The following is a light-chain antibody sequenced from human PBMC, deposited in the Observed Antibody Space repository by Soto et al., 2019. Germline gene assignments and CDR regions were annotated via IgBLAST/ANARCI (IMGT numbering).Light chain of an antibody. CDR1: QSVSFY. Sequence: EIVLTQSPGTLSLSPGDRATLSCRASQSVSFYLDWYQQKPGQAPRLLIYDAFNRATGIPARFSGSGSGTDFTLTISSLEPEHFAVYYCQQRSNWPPQITFGQGTRLEIK. V-gene: IGKV3-11*01. CDR2: DAF. J-gene: IGKJ5*01. CDR3: QQRSNWPPQIT.